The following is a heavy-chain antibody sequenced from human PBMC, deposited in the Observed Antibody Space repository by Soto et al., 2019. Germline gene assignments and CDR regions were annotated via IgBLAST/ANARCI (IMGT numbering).Heavy chain of an antibody. CDR2: INHSGST. Sequence: SETLSLTAAAYDGSFSGHYWRWIRHPPGKGLEWIGEINHSGSTNYNPSLKSRVTISVDTSKNQFSLKLSSVTAADTAVYYCAKELRFLEWLSSPGGLDGMDVWGQGTTVTVSS. CDR1: DGSFSGHY. D-gene: IGHD3-3*01. CDR3: AKELRFLEWLSSPGGLDGMDV. V-gene: IGHV4-34*01. J-gene: IGHJ6*02.